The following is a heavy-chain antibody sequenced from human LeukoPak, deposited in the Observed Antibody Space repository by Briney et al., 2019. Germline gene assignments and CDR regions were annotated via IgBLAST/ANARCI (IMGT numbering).Heavy chain of an antibody. CDR1: GFTFSSYG. V-gene: IGHV3-30*18. J-gene: IGHJ4*02. CDR2: ISYDGSNK. CDR3: AKSGQGVVPAAISLYYFDY. D-gene: IGHD2-2*01. Sequence: GRSLRLSCAASGFTFSSYGMHWVRQAPGKGLEWVAVISYDGSNKYHADSVKGRFTISRDNSKNTLYLQMNSLRAEDTAVYYCAKSGQGVVPAAISLYYFDYWGQGTLVTVSS.